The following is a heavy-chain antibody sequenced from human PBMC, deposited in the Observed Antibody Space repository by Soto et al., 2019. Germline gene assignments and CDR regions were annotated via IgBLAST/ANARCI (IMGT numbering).Heavy chain of an antibody. CDR2: ISYDGSNK. CDR1: GFTFSSYA. V-gene: IGHV3-30-3*01. J-gene: IGHJ4*02. CDR3: AKVWPGAGATRYFDY. Sequence: PGGSLRLSCAASGFTFSSYAMHWVRQAPGKGLEWVAVISYDGSNKYYADSVKGRFTISRDNSKNTLYLQMNSLIAEDTAVYYCAKVWPGAGATRYFDYWGQGTLVTVSS. D-gene: IGHD1-26*01.